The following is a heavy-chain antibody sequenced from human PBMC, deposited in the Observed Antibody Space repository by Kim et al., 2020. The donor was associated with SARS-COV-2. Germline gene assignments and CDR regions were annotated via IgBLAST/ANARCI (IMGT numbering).Heavy chain of an antibody. J-gene: IGHJ5*02. Sequence: ASVKVSCKASGYTFTSYGISWVRQAPGQGLEWMGWISAYNGNTNYAQKLQGRVTMTTDTSTSTAYMELRSLRSDDTAVYYCARGAARDGSVNVIPNAAGTKVSWFDPWGQGTLVTVSS. CDR1: GYTFTSYG. V-gene: IGHV1-18*04. D-gene: IGHD6-13*01. CDR3: ARGAARDGSVNVIPNAAGTKVSWFDP. CDR2: ISAYNGNT.